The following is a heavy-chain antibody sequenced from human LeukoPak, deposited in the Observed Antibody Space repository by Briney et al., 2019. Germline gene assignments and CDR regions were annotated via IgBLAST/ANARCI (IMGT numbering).Heavy chain of an antibody. CDR3: ARERLGVVIFDDAFDI. CDR2: ISSDGGST. V-gene: IGHV3-64*01. Sequence: PGASLRLSCAASGLSLRSYAMHWARQPPGQGLEYVSLISSDGGSTYYANSVKGRFTISRDNSKNTLYLQMGSLRGDDMAVYYCARERLGVVIFDDAFDIWGQGTMVTVSS. CDR1: GLSLRSYA. D-gene: IGHD3-3*01. J-gene: IGHJ3*02.